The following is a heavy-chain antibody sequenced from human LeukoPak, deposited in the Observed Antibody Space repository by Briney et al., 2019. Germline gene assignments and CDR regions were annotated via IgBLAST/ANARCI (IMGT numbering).Heavy chain of an antibody. CDR1: GFTFSSYA. CDR3: ARDGGGSGSYPVY. CDR2: ISSNGGST. D-gene: IGHD3-10*01. Sequence: GGSLRLSCAASGFTFSSYAMHWVRQAPGKGLEYVSAISSNGGSTYYANSVKGRFTISRDNSKNTLYLQMGSLRAEDMAVYYCARDGGGSGSYPVYWGRGALVTVSS. V-gene: IGHV3-64*01. J-gene: IGHJ4*02.